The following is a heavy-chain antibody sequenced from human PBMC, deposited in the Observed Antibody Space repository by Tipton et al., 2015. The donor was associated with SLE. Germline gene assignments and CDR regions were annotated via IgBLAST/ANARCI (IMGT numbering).Heavy chain of an antibody. CDR2: IYYSGST. J-gene: IGHJ4*02. D-gene: IGHD4-17*01. CDR3: ARGPLHTVTTSY. Sequence: TLSLTCTVSGGSISSYYWGWIRQPPGKGLEWIGSIYYSGSTYYNPSLKSRVTISVDTSKNQFSLKLSSVTAADTAVYYCARGPLHTVTTSYWGQGTLVTVSS. V-gene: IGHV4-39*01. CDR1: GGSISSYY.